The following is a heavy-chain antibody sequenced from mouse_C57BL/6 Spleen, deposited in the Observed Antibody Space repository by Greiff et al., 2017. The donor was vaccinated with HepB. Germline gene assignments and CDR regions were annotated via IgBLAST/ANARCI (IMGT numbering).Heavy chain of an antibody. V-gene: IGHV1-20*01. J-gene: IGHJ1*03. CDR1: GYSFTGYF. Sequence: EVQLQQSGPELVKPGVSVKISCKASGYSFTGYFMNWVMQSHGKSLEWIGRINPYNGDTFYNQKFKGKATLTVDKSSSTAHMELRSLTSEDSAVYYCARHYYGSSYDWYFDVWGTGTTVTVSS. D-gene: IGHD1-1*01. CDR2: INPYNGDT. CDR3: ARHYYGSSYDWYFDV.